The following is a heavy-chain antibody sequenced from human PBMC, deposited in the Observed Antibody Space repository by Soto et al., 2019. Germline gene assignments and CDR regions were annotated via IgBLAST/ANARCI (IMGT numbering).Heavy chain of an antibody. V-gene: IGHV3-33*01. CDR1: RFTFSSYG. Sequence: GGSLRLSCAASRFTFSSYGMHWVRQAPGKGLEWAAVIWYDGSNKYYADSVKGRFIISRDNSKNTLYLQMNSLRAEDTAVYYCARELGYCSSTSCYKGYYGMDVWGPGTKVTVSS. J-gene: IGHJ6*02. CDR3: ARELGYCSSTSCYKGYYGMDV. CDR2: IWYDGSNK. D-gene: IGHD2-2*02.